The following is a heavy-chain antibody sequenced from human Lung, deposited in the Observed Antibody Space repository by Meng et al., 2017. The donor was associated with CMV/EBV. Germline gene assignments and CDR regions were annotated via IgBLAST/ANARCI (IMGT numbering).Heavy chain of an antibody. CDR2: ISYDGSIK. V-gene: IGHV3-30*03. D-gene: IGHD3-10*01. Sequence: GGSLRLSCAVSGFTFKSYAMNWVRQAPGKGLQWVAVISYDGSIKYYEDSIKGRFTISRDNSKNTLFLQMDTLTHEDTAVYYCARGGPRGGRRTIINVHQLDYWGQGALVIVSS. CDR1: GFTFKSYA. CDR3: ARGGPRGGRRTIINVHQLDY. J-gene: IGHJ4*02.